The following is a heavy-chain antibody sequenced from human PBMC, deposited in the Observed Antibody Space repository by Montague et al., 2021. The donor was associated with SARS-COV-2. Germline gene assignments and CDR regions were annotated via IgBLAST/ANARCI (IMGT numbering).Heavy chain of an antibody. CDR3: ARATAAVSMVRGHIIPSYHLDY. CDR1: GFSLGTSEMS. J-gene: IGHJ4*02. CDR2: IDWDDDK. D-gene: IGHD3-10*01. Sequence: PALVKPTQTLTLTCTFSGFSLGTSEMSVSWIRQPPGKALEWLARIDWDDDKFYRTSLETRLTISKDTSKNQVVLTMTNMDPVDTATYYCARATAAVSMVRGHIIPSYHLDYWGQGALVTVSS. V-gene: IGHV2-70*17.